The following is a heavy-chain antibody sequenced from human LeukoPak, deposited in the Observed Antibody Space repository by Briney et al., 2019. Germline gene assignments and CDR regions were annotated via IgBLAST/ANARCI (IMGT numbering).Heavy chain of an antibody. CDR1: GGTFSSYA. D-gene: IGHD5-18*01. V-gene: IGHV1-69*04. J-gene: IGHJ6*02. Sequence: GASVKVSCKASGGTFSSYAISWVRQAPGLGLEWMGRIIPILGIANYAQKFQGRVTITADKSTSTAYMELSSLRSEDTAVYYCARARSDPPMVLIPSNPYHGVAVWGHGTRVPVS. CDR3: ARARSDPPMVLIPSNPYHGVAV. CDR2: IIPILGIA.